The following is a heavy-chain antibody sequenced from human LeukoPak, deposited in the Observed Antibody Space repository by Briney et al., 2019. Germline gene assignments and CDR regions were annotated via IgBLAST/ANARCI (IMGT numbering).Heavy chain of an antibody. CDR2: ISDSGRST. CDR3: AKGQTWELLLDF. Sequence: GGSLRLSCAASGFTFSSYAMTWVRQAPGKGLEWVSAISDSGRSTYYADSVKGRFTISRDVSKSTLYLQMNSLRAEDTALYYCAKGQTWELLLDFWGQGTLVTVSS. J-gene: IGHJ4*02. CDR1: GFTFSSYA. D-gene: IGHD2-15*01. V-gene: IGHV3-23*01.